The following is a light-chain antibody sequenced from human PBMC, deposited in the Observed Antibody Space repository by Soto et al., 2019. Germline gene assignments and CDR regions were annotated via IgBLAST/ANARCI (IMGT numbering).Light chain of an antibody. CDR3: LLFYGGVQV. Sequence: QAVVTQEPSVTVSPGGAVTLTCGSNTGAGTTSNYPNWIQQKPGQPPRTLTDSTRNTLPWTPARFSGSVGGGKAVLRVSSVRPEDEADYYCLLFYGGVQVFGGGTKLTVL. V-gene: IGLV7-43*01. CDR2: STR. CDR1: TGAGTTSNY. J-gene: IGLJ2*01.